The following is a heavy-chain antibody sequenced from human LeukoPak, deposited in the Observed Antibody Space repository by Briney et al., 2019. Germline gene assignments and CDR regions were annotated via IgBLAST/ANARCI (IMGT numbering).Heavy chain of an antibody. CDR3: ARGPYGPGDDYYGMDV. D-gene: IGHD3-10*01. CDR2: IGRDGLTT. Sequence: PGGSLRLSCAASGFTFSSYGMSWVRQAPGKGLEWVSVIGRDGLTTYYADSVRGRFTISRDNSKNTLYLQMNSLRAEDTAVYYCARGPYGPGDDYYGMDVWGQGTTVTVSS. CDR1: GFTFSSYG. J-gene: IGHJ6*02. V-gene: IGHV3-23*01.